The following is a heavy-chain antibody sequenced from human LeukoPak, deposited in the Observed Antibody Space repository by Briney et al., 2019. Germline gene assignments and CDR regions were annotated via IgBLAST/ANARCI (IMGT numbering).Heavy chain of an antibody. V-gene: IGHV3-15*01. CDR3: TTDLGLTMIRGVIVS. CDR2: IKSKGDGETT. J-gene: IGHJ4*02. D-gene: IGHD3-10*01. Sequence: GGSLRLSCEASGFTFTNAWMNWVRQAPGKGLAWVGRIKSKGDGETTDYAAPVKGRFTMSRDDSKATLYLQMNHLEAEDTDVYYCTTDLGLTMIRGVIVSWGQGALVTVSS. CDR1: GFTFTNAW.